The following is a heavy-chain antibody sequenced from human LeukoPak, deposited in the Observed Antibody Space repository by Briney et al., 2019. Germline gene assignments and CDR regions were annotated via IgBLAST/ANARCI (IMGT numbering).Heavy chain of an antibody. D-gene: IGHD4-17*01. CDR2: INPNSGGT. V-gene: IGHV1-2*02. J-gene: IGHJ6*02. Sequence: VASVKVSSKDSGYTFTVYHMHWVRQAPGQGLEWMGWINPNSGGTNYAQKFQARVTMTRDTSISTAYLELSGLRSDDTAVYYCARVPGDYSYYGMDVWGQGTRVSVSS. CDR1: GYTFTVYH. CDR3: ARVPGDYSYYGMDV.